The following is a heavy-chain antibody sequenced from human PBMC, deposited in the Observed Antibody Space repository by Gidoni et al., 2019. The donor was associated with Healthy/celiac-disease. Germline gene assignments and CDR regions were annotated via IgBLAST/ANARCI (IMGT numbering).Heavy chain of an antibody. CDR1: GFTFSSYA. D-gene: IGHD3-9*01. J-gene: IGHJ4*02. CDR2: ISGSGGST. V-gene: IGHV3-23*01. Sequence: EVQLLESGGGLVQHGGSLRLSCAASGFTFSSYAMSWVRQAPGKGLEWVSAISGSGGSTYYADSVKGRFTISRDNSKNTLYLQMNSLRAEDTAVYYCAKLNYDILTGYYTWGQGTLVTVSS. CDR3: AKLNYDILTGYYT.